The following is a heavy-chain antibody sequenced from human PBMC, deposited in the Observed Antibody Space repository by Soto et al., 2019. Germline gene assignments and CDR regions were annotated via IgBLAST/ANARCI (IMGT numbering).Heavy chain of an antibody. V-gene: IGHV3-66*01. CDR3: ALYSSSWYRDIGY. CDR2: IYSGGST. J-gene: IGHJ4*02. Sequence: EVRLVESGGGLVQPGGSLRLSCAASGFTVSSSYMSWVRQAPGKGLEWVSVIYSGGSTYYADSVKGRFTISRDNSKNTLYLQMNSLRAEDTAVYYCALYSSSWYRDIGYWGQGTLVTVSS. CDR1: GFTVSSSY. D-gene: IGHD6-13*01.